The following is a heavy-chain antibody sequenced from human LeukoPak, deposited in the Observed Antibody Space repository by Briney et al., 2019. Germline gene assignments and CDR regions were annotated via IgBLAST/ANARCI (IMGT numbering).Heavy chain of an antibody. CDR1: GFTFSSYW. Sequence: GGSLRLSCAASGFTFSSYWMHWVRQAPGKGLVWVSRINSDGSSTSYADSVKGRFTISRDNAKNTLYLQMNSLRAEDTAVYYCARTGYCSSTSCYNWFGPWGQGTLVTVSS. CDR2: INSDGSST. D-gene: IGHD2-2*01. J-gene: IGHJ5*02. CDR3: ARTGYCSSTSCYNWFGP. V-gene: IGHV3-74*01.